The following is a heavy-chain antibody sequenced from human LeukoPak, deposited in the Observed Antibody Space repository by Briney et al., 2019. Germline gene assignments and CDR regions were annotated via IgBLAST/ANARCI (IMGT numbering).Heavy chain of an antibody. J-gene: IGHJ3*02. Sequence: GGSLRLSCAASGFTFSDYYMSWIRQAPGNGLEWVSYISSSGSTIYYADSVKGRFTISRDNAKNSLYLQMNSLRAEDTAVYYCARELEAVRTSGSYQIHDAVDIWGQGTMVTVSS. CDR2: ISSSGSTI. CDR1: GFTFSDYY. D-gene: IGHD1-26*01. CDR3: ARELEAVRTSGSYQIHDAVDI. V-gene: IGHV3-11*01.